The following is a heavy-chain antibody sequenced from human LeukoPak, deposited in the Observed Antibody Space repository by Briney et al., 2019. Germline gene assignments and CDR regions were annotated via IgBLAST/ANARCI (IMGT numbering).Heavy chain of an antibody. D-gene: IGHD5-24*01. CDR1: GYTFTSYG. Sequence: GASVKVSCKASGYTFTSYGISWVRQAPGQGLEWMGWISAYNGNTNYAQNFQGRVTLTRDTSTSTVYMELSSLRSEDTAIYYCARIRDGYNDAYDIWGQGTVVTVSS. V-gene: IGHV1-18*01. CDR3: ARIRDGYNDAYDI. CDR2: ISAYNGNT. J-gene: IGHJ3*02.